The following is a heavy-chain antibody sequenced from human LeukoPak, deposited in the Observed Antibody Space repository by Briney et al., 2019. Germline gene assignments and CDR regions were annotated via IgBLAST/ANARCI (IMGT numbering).Heavy chain of an antibody. D-gene: IGHD2-2*01. CDR2: ISAYNGNT. J-gene: IGHJ5*02. Sequence: ASVKVSCKASGYTFTSYGISWVRQAPGQGLEWMGWISAYNGNTNYAQKLQGRVTMAPDTSTSTAYMELRSLRSDDTAVYYCARGTGIVVVPASFGGWFDPWGQGTLVTVSS. CDR3: ARGTGIVVVPASFGGWFDP. CDR1: GYTFTSYG. V-gene: IGHV1-18*01.